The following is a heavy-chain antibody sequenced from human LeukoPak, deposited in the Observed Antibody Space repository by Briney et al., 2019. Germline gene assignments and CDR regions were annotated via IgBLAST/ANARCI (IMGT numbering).Heavy chain of an antibody. CDR3: ARGYDSTGYVLTDI. V-gene: IGHV4-59*08. J-gene: IGHJ3*02. D-gene: IGHD3-22*01. CDR2: IYYSGSA. Sequence: PSETPSLTCTVSGGSISSYYWSWIRQPPGKGLEWIGYIYYSGSANYNPSLKSRVTISVDTSKNQFSLKLSSVTAADTALYYCARGYDSTGYVLTDIWGQGTTVTVSS. CDR1: GGSISSYY.